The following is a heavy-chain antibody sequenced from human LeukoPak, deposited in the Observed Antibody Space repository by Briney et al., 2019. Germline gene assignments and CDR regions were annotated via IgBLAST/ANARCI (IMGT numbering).Heavy chain of an antibody. CDR1: GFTFSTYN. D-gene: IGHD6-6*01. CDR2: ISSSGTYI. Sequence: GGSLRLSCAASGFTFSTYNINWVRQAPGKGLEWVSSISSSGTYIYYADSVKGRFTISRDNAKNSLYLQMNRLRAEDTAVFYCAKLPAARRGGDYWGQGTLVTVSS. V-gene: IGHV3-21*01. CDR3: AKLPAARRGGDY. J-gene: IGHJ4*02.